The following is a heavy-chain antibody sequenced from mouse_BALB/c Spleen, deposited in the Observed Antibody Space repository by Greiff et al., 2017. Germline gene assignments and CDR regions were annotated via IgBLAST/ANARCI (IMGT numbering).Heavy chain of an antibody. Sequence: QVQLKESGAELAKPGASVKMSCKASGYTFTSYWMHWVKQRPGQGLEWIGYINPSTGYTEYNQKFKDKATLTADKSSSTAYMQLSSLTSEDSAVYYCAREPSMDYWGQGTSVTVSS. J-gene: IGHJ4*01. CDR2: INPSTGYT. V-gene: IGHV1-7*01. CDR1: GYTFTSYW. CDR3: AREPSMDY.